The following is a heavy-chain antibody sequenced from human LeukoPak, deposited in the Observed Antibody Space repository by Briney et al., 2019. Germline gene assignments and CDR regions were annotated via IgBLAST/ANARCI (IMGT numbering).Heavy chain of an antibody. CDR2: IYHDGST. D-gene: IGHD3-10*01. J-gene: IGHJ4*02. Sequence: SETLSLTCAVSGGSISSNNWWIWVRQSPEKGLEWIWEIYHDGSTNYNPSLKSRVTISMDKSKNQFSLKLSSVTAADTAVYYCARRRPVWFGELSWDFDYWGQGTLVTVSS. CDR1: GGSISSNNW. V-gene: IGHV4-4*02. CDR3: ARRRPVWFGELSWDFDY.